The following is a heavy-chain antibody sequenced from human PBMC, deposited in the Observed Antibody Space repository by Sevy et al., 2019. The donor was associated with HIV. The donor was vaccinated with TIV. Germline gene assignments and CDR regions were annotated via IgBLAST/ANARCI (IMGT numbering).Heavy chain of an antibody. CDR1: GYSFTSYW. D-gene: IGHD2-15*01. CDR2: IYPGDSDT. V-gene: IGHV5-51*01. CDR3: SRLGESTVVTPLWDI. Sequence: GESLKISCKGSGYSFTSYWIAWVRQMPGKGLEWMGIIYPGDSDTRYSPTFQGQVTISADKSISTAYLQWSSLKASDTAMYYWSRLGESTVVTPLWDIWGQGTMVTVSS. J-gene: IGHJ6*02.